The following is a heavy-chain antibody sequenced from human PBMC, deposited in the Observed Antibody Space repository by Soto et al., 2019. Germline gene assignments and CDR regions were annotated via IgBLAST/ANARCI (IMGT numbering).Heavy chain of an antibody. Sequence: PSETLSLTCSVSGRSMSSNYWSWIRQSPDKGLEWLGYVFYGGADYNPSLGGRVSMSVETSKSQFSLKLTSVTVADTAVHYCASYRGALYFESWGPGILVTVSS. CDR2: VFYGGA. J-gene: IGHJ4*02. D-gene: IGHD3-16*01. CDR1: GRSMSSNY. CDR3: ASYRGALYFES. V-gene: IGHV4-59*01.